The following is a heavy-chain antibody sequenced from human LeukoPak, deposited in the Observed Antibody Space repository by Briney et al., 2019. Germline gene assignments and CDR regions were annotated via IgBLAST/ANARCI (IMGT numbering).Heavy chain of an antibody. V-gene: IGHV3-21*01. CDR3: ARALSGYDPYFDY. CDR2: ISSSSDYI. D-gene: IGHD5-12*01. Sequence: PAGSLRLSCTASGFTFSIYSINWVRQAPGKGLEWVSSISSSSDYIYYADSLKGRFTISRDNAKNSLYLQMNSLRAEDTAVYYCARALSGYDPYFDYWGQGTLVTVSS. CDR1: GFTFSIYS. J-gene: IGHJ4*02.